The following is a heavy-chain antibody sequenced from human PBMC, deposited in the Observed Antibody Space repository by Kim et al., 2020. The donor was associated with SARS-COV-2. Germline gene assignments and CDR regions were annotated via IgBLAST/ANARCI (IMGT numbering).Heavy chain of an antibody. Sequence: SETLSLTCAVYGGSFSGYYWSWIRQPPGKGLEWIGEINHSGSTNYNPSLKSRVTISVDTSKNQFSLKLSSVTAADTAVYYCARGFRSRYYDSSGYYVFDYWGQGTLVTVSS. J-gene: IGHJ4*02. CDR2: INHSGST. CDR3: ARGFRSRYYDSSGYYVFDY. D-gene: IGHD3-22*01. V-gene: IGHV4-34*01. CDR1: GGSFSGYY.